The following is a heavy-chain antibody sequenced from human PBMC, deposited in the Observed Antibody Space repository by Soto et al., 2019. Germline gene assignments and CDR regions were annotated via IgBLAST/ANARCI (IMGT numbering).Heavy chain of an antibody. Sequence: SETLSLTCAVYGGSFSGYYWSWIRQPPGKGLEWIGEINHSGSTNYNPSLKSRVTISVDTSKNQFSLKLSSVTAADTAVYYCARDMGDYCSGGSCYRYYFDYWGQGTLVTVSS. J-gene: IGHJ4*02. CDR2: INHSGST. CDR3: ARDMGDYCSGGSCYRYYFDY. V-gene: IGHV4-34*01. D-gene: IGHD2-15*01. CDR1: GGSFSGYY.